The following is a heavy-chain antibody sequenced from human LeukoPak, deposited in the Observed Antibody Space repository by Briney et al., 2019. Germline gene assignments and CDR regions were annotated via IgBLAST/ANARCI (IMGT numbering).Heavy chain of an antibody. Sequence: TGGSLRLSCAASGFTFSSYGMHWVRQAPGKGLEWVAFIRYDGSNKYYADSVKGRFTISRDNYKNTLYLQMNSLRGEDTAVYYCARDRGVALDYWRKGTLVTVSS. V-gene: IGHV3-30*02. J-gene: IGHJ4*02. CDR3: ARDRGVALDY. D-gene: IGHD3-10*01. CDR2: IRYDGSNK. CDR1: GFTFSSYG.